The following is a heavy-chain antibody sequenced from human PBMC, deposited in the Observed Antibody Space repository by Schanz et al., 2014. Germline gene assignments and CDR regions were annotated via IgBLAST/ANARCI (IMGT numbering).Heavy chain of an antibody. CDR3: ARDRRFFDRDDLYYFES. D-gene: IGHD3-3*01. CDR2: INTANGNA. CDR1: EYSFTSYS. V-gene: IGHV1-3*04. J-gene: IGHJ4*02. Sequence: QVHLVQSGAEVKRPGASVKVSCKASEYSFTSYSMHWVRQAPGQRLEWMGWINTANGNAKYSANFQARVTITRDTSATTAYMELTNLRAEDTAVYYCARDRRFFDRDDLYYFESWGQGTLVTVSS.